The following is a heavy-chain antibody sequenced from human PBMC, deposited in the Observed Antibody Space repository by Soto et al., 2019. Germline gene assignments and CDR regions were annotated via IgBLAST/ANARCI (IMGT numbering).Heavy chain of an antibody. V-gene: IGHV3-23*01. Sequence: LSLSCAASGFTFSSYAMSWVRQAPGKGLEWVSAISGSGGSTYYADSVKGRFTISRDNSKNTLYLQMNSLRAEDTAVYYCAKDRDYDFWSGSQGVFDYWGQGPLVTVIL. J-gene: IGHJ4*02. D-gene: IGHD3-3*01. CDR1: GFTFSSYA. CDR3: AKDRDYDFWSGSQGVFDY. CDR2: ISGSGGST.